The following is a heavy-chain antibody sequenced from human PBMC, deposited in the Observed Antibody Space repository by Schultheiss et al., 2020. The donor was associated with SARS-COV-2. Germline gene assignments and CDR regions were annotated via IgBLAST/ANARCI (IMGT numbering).Heavy chain of an antibody. CDR3: AKSIVVVPAASFYMDV. J-gene: IGHJ6*03. D-gene: IGHD2-2*01. CDR1: GFTFSSYG. Sequence: GGSLRLSCAASGFTFSSYGMHWVRQAPGKGLEWVAVIWYDGSNKYYADSVKGRFTISRDNSKNTLYLQMNSLRAEDTAVYYCAKSIVVVPAASFYMDVWGKGTTVTVAS. V-gene: IGHV3-33*06. CDR2: IWYDGSNK.